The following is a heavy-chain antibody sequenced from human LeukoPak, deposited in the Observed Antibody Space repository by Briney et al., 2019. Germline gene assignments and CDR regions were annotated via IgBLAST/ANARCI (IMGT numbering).Heavy chain of an antibody. CDR3: AREKIAYYDNSGRGWFDP. CDR1: GGSISSGSYS. J-gene: IGHJ5*02. CDR2: IYTGGST. V-gene: IGHV4-61*02. D-gene: IGHD3-22*01. Sequence: PSETLSLTCTVSGGSISSGSYSWSWIRQPAGKGLEWIGRIYTGGSTNYNPSLKSRVTISVDTSKKQFSLKLSSVTAADTAVYYCAREKIAYYDNSGRGWFDPWGQGTLVTVSS.